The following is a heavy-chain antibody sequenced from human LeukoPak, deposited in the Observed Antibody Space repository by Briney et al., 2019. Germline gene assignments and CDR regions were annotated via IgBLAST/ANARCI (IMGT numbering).Heavy chain of an antibody. Sequence: GGSLRLSCAASGFTFSTFAMSWVRQAPGKGLEWVSDIRSSGDNTYYADSVKGRFTISRDNSKNTLYLQMNSLRAEDTAVYYCAKKEITGTTIDYWGQGTLVTVSS. CDR3: AKKEITGTTIDY. CDR2: IRSSGDNT. J-gene: IGHJ4*02. CDR1: GFTFSTFA. D-gene: IGHD1-7*01. V-gene: IGHV3-23*01.